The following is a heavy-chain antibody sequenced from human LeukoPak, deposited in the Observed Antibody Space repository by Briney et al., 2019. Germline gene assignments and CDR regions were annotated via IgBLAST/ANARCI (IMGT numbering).Heavy chain of an antibody. CDR1: GFTFGEYP. Sequence: GGSLRLSCTTSGFTFGEYPMSWIRQAPGKGLEWVGFIRSKAYGGTSEYAASVEGRFTISRDDSKNTLYLQMNSLKTEDTAVYYCTTEPSFGGVIALFDYWGQGTLVTVSS. CDR3: TTEPSFGGVIALFDY. V-gene: IGHV3-49*03. D-gene: IGHD3-16*02. CDR2: IRSKAYGGTS. J-gene: IGHJ4*02.